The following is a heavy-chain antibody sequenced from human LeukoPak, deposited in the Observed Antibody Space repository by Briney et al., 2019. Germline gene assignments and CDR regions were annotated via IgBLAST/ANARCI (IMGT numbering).Heavy chain of an antibody. CDR3: ASSLIVVVPSPFDY. CDR2: IIPILGIA. V-gene: IGHV1-69*04. Sequence: SVKVSCKASGYTFTSYGISWVRQAPGQGLEWMGRIIPILGIANYAQKFQGRVTITADKSTSTAYMELSSLRSEDTAVYYCASSLIVVVPSPFDYWGQGTLVTVSS. CDR1: GYTFTSYG. D-gene: IGHD2-2*01. J-gene: IGHJ4*02.